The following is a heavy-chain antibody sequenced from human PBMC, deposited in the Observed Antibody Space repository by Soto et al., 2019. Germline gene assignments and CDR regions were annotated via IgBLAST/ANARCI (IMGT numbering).Heavy chain of an antibody. CDR1: GGSISSGGYS. CDR2: IYHSGST. D-gene: IGHD2-15*01. J-gene: IGHJ6*02. V-gene: IGHV4-30-2*01. Sequence: KASETLSLTCAVSGGSISSGGYSWSWIRQPPGKGLEWIGYIYHSGSTYYNPSLKSRVTISVDRSKNQFSLKLSSVTAADTAVYYCAREAGLHYYGMDVWGQGTTVTVSS. CDR3: AREAGLHYYGMDV.